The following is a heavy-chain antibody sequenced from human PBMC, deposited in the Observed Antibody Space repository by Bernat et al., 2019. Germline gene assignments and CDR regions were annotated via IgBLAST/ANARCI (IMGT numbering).Heavy chain of an antibody. CDR3: ARDHCSGGSCYSLRVDY. CDR2: INPNSGGT. CDR1: GYTFTGYY. D-gene: IGHD2-15*01. J-gene: IGHJ4*02. V-gene: IGHV1-2*02. Sequence: QVQLVQSGAEVKKPGASVKVSCKASGYTFTGYYMHWVRHAPGQGLEWMGWINPNSGGTHYAQKFQGRVTMTRDTSISTAYMELSRLRSDDTAVYYCARDHCSGGSCYSLRVDYWGQRTLVTVSS.